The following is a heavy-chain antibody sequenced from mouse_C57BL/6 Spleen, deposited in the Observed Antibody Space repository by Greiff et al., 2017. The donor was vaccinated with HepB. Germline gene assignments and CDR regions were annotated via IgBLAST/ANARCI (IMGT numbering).Heavy chain of an antibody. J-gene: IGHJ3*01. V-gene: IGHV5-17*01. Sequence: EVKLMESGGGLVKPGGSLKLSCAASGFTFSDYGMHWVRQAPEKGLEWVAYISSGSSTIYYADTVKGRFTISRDNAKNTLFLQMTSLRSEDTAMYYCARNAWAYYSNYWFAYWGQGTLVTVSA. CDR3: ARNAWAYYSNYWFAY. CDR1: GFTFSDYG. D-gene: IGHD2-5*01. CDR2: ISSGSSTI.